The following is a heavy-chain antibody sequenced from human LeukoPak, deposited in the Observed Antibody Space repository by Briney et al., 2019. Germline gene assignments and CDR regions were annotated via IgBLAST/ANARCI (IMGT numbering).Heavy chain of an antibody. V-gene: IGHV1-2*02. CDR1: GYTFTGYY. Sequence: ASVKVSCKASGYTFTGYYMHRVRQAPGQGLEWMGWINPNSGGTNYAQKFQGRVTMTRDTSISTAYMELRSLRSDDTAVYYCARAGAVVDNWFDPWGQGTLVTVSS. CDR3: ARAGAVVDNWFDP. D-gene: IGHD2-15*01. J-gene: IGHJ5*02. CDR2: INPNSGGT.